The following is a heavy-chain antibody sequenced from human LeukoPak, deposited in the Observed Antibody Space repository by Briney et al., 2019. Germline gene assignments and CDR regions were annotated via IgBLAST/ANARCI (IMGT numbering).Heavy chain of an antibody. CDR3: ARTPSMVVTSEVY. CDR1: GGSISSSSYY. CDR2: IYYSGST. V-gene: IGHV4-39*01. Sequence: PSQTLSLTCTVSGGSISSSSYYWGWIRQPPGKGLEWIGSIYYSGSTYYNPSLKSRVTISVDTSKNQFSLKLSSVTAADTAVYYCARTPSMVVTSEVYWGQGTLVTVSS. D-gene: IGHD4-23*01. J-gene: IGHJ4*02.